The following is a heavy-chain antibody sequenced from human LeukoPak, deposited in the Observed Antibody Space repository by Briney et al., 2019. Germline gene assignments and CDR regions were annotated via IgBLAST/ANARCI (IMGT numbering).Heavy chain of an antibody. Sequence: GESLKISCKGSGYSFTSYWIGWVRQTPGKGLEWMGIIYPGDSDTRYSPSFQGQATISADKSISTAYLQWSSLKASDTAMYYCARPRGYCSGGSCRSLDYWGQGTLVTVSS. J-gene: IGHJ4*02. D-gene: IGHD2-15*01. V-gene: IGHV5-51*01. CDR1: GYSFTSYW. CDR2: IYPGDSDT. CDR3: ARPRGYCSGGSCRSLDY.